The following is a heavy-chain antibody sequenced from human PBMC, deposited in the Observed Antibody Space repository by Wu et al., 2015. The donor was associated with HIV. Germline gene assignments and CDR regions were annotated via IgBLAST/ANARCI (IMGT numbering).Heavy chain of an antibody. D-gene: IGHD3-3*01. V-gene: IGHV1-18*01. CDR2: ISYHNGNT. J-gene: IGHJ4*02. CDR1: ANTFIGYG. CDR3: ATSVQVSGFDF. Sequence: QVQLVQSGAEVKKPGASVKVSCKASANTFIGYGITWVRQAPGQGLEWMGWISYHNGNTKYAEKVQDRVTMTTDTSTSTAYMELSLLKFEDTAVYYCATSVQVSGFDFWGQGTLVTVSS.